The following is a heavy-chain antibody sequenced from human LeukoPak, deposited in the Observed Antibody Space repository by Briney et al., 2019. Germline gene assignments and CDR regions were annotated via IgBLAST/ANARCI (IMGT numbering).Heavy chain of an antibody. Sequence: SETLSLTCTVSGGSISSGNYYWAWLRQPPGKGLEWIATINYSGSTYFNPSLKSRVTISVDTSKNQFSLKLTSVTAADTAVFYCAKHLSRGFYFDYWGQGTLVTVSS. V-gene: IGHV4-39*01. CDR1: GGSISSGNYY. J-gene: IGHJ4*02. CDR2: INYSGST. CDR3: AKHLSRGFYFDY.